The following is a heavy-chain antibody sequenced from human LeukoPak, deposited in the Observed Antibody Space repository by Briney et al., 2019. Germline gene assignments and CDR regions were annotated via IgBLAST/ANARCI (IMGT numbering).Heavy chain of an antibody. V-gene: IGHV4-4*07. CDR2: IYTSGST. CDR1: GGSISSYY. Sequence: SETLSLTCTVSGGSISSYYWSWIRQPAGKGLEWIGRIYTSGSTNYNPSLKSRVTMSVDTSKNQFSLKLSSVTAADTAVYYCASTKYSSSWYGGDYFDYWGQGTLVTVSS. J-gene: IGHJ4*02. D-gene: IGHD6-13*01. CDR3: ASTKYSSSWYGGDYFDY.